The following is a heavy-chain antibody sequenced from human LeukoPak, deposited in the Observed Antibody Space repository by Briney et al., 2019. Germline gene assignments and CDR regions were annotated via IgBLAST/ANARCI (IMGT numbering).Heavy chain of an antibody. CDR3: AKALNYYDSSGAYYGNDY. J-gene: IGHJ4*02. Sequence: GGSLRLSCAASGFTFSGYAMSWVRQAPGKGLEWVSSISGSSSIYYADSVKGRFTISRDNSKNTLYLQMNSLRAEDTAVYYCAKALNYYDSSGAYYGNDYWGQGTLVTVSS. CDR2: ISGSSSI. CDR1: GFTFSGYA. V-gene: IGHV3-23*01. D-gene: IGHD3-22*01.